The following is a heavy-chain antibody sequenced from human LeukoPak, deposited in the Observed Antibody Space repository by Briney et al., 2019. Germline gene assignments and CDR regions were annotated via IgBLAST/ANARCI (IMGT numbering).Heavy chain of an antibody. CDR3: ARVYCSGGSCYSFDY. CDR1: GFTFSSYA. V-gene: IGHV3-30-3*01. Sequence: GGSLRLSCAASGFTFSSYAMHWVRQAPGKGLEWVAVISYDGSNKYYADSVKGRFTISRDNSKNTLYLQMSSLRAEDTAVYYCARVYCSGGSCYSFDYWGQGTLVTVSS. CDR2: ISYDGSNK. J-gene: IGHJ4*02. D-gene: IGHD2-15*01.